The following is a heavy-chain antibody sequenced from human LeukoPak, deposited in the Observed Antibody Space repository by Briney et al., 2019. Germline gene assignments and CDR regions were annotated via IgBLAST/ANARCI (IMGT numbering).Heavy chain of an antibody. V-gene: IGHV1-2*02. J-gene: IGHJ3*01. CDR2: INPKSDGT. CDR3: ARDPPGTTAFDL. Sequence: ASVKVSCKASGYIFTDYYMHWVRQAPGQGLEWMGWINPKSDGTKYAQNFQGRVAMTWDTSISTAYMEVSRLTSDDTAMFYCARDPPGTTAFDLWGQGTMVTVSS. CDR1: GYIFTDYY. D-gene: IGHD1-1*01.